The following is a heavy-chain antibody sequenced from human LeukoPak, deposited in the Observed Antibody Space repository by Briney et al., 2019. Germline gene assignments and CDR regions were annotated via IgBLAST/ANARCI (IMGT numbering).Heavy chain of an antibody. CDR3: AREPYYDSSGYSPDY. J-gene: IGHJ4*02. CDR1: GFTFSSYW. D-gene: IGHD3-22*01. Sequence: GGSLRLSCAASGFTFSSYWIHWVRLAPGKGLEWVSSISTSSSYIHYADSVKGRFTISRDNAKNSLYLHMNSLRAEDTALYYCAREPYYDSSGYSPDYWGQGTLVTVSS. V-gene: IGHV3-21*01. CDR2: ISTSSSYI.